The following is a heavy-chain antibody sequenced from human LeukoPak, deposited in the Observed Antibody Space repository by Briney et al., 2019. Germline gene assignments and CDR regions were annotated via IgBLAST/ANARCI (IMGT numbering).Heavy chain of an antibody. Sequence: SETLSLTCSVSDASISSSYWSWIRQAPGTGLQWIGYIYYSGSTNYNPSLNSRVTISVDTSKNQSSLKLSSVTAADTAVYYCARHTSAWYRGWFDPWGQGTLVTVSS. D-gene: IGHD6-19*01. CDR1: DASISSSY. CDR2: IYYSGST. V-gene: IGHV4-59*08. J-gene: IGHJ5*02. CDR3: ARHTSAWYRGWFDP.